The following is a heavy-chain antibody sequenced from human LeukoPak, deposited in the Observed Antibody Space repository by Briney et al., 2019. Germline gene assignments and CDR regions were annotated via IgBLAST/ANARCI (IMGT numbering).Heavy chain of an antibody. D-gene: IGHD3-16*01. J-gene: IGHJ4*02. CDR1: GFTLSNYC. Sequence: AGGSLRLSCAASGFTLSNYCMSWVRQAPGKGLEGVANIKQDGSEKYYVDSLKGRFTISRDNAKNSLYLQMNSLRAEDTAVYYCEKQRYGGEDYWGQGTLVTVSS. CDR3: EKQRYGGEDY. V-gene: IGHV3-7*01. CDR2: IKQDGSEK.